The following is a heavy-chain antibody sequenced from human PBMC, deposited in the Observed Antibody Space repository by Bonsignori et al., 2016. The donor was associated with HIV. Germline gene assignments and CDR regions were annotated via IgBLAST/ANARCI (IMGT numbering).Heavy chain of an antibody. V-gene: IGHV3-7*01. CDR2: IKEDGGEE. CDR1: GFTFNDYW. D-gene: IGHD2-2*01. Sequence: GESLKISCAASGFTFNDYWMTWVRQAPGKGLEWVANIKEDGGEEYYVDSVRGRFAISRDNAKNTLYLQMESLRVDDTAVYYCARAPQCSTTSCFRTAGYWGLGTLVTVSS. J-gene: IGHJ4*02. CDR3: ARAPQCSTTSCFRTAGY.